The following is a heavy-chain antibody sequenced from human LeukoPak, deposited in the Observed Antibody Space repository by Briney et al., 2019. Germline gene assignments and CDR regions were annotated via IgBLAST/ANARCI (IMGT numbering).Heavy chain of an antibody. V-gene: IGHV3-23*01. CDR2: ISGSGGST. Sequence: GGTLRLSCAASGFTFSSYGMSWVRQAPGKGLEWVSAISGSGGSTYYADSVKGRFTISRDNSKNTLYLQMNSLRDEDTAVFYCAKDGSRSREVFPYYYGSGRLQYMDVWGKGTTVIISS. CDR1: GFTFSSYG. CDR3: AKDGSRSREVFPYYYGSGRLQYMDV. J-gene: IGHJ6*03. D-gene: IGHD3-10*01.